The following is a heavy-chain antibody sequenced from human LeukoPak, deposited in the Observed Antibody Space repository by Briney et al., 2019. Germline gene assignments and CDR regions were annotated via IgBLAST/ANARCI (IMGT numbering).Heavy chain of an antibody. J-gene: IGHJ4*02. D-gene: IGHD3-22*01. CDR3: ARAAFYYDSSGYYNFDY. CDR2: IWYDGSKK. V-gene: IGHV3-33*01. CDR1: GFTFSSYG. Sequence: GGSLRLSCAASGFTFSSYGMHWVRQAPGKGLEWVAVIWYDGSKKYYADSVKGRFTISRDNSKSTLYLQMNGLRAEDTAVYYCARAAFYYDSSGYYNFDYWGQGTLVTVSS.